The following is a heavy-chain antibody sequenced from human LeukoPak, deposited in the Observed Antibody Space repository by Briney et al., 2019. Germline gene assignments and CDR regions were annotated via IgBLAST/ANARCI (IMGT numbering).Heavy chain of an antibody. CDR2: IYYTGST. V-gene: IGHV4-59*01. Sequence: PSETLSLTCTVSGGSISNYHWSRIRQPPGKGLEWIGYIYYTGSTNYNPSLKSRVTISVDTSKNQFSLKLSSVTAADTAVYYCARGFWFDPWGQGTLVTVSS. J-gene: IGHJ5*02. CDR3: ARGFWFDP. CDR1: GGSISNYH.